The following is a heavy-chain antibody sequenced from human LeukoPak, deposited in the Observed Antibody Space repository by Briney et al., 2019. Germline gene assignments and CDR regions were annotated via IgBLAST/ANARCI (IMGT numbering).Heavy chain of an antibody. CDR2: IYYSGSSGST. CDR3: ARGHGYYDAFDI. Sequence: SETLSLTCTVSGGSISSYYWSWIRQPPGRGLEWIGYIYYSGSSGSTIYNPSLKSRVTISVDTSTNHFSLKLSSVTAADTAVYYCARGHGYYDAFDIWGQGTMVTVSS. V-gene: IGHV4-59*01. CDR1: GGSISSYY. D-gene: IGHD3-22*01. J-gene: IGHJ3*02.